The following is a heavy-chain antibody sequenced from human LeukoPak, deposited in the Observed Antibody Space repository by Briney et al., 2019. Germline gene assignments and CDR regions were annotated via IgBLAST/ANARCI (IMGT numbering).Heavy chain of an antibody. CDR3: ARGPWDQQWLIPV. J-gene: IGHJ4*02. D-gene: IGHD6-19*01. CDR1: GGTFSSYA. V-gene: IGHV1-69*13. Sequence: ASVKVSCKDSGGTFSSYAISWVRQAPGQGLEWMGGIIPIFGTANYAQKFQGRVTITADESTSTAYMELSSLRSEDTAVYYCARGPWDQQWLIPVWGQGTLVTVSS. CDR2: IIPIFGTA.